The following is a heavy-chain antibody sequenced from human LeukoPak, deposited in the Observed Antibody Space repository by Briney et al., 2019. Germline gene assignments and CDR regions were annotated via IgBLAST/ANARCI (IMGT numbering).Heavy chain of an antibody. V-gene: IGHV1-69*05. CDR1: GGTFSSCA. CDR2: IIPIFGTA. CDR3: ARGPARYYYYYMDV. J-gene: IGHJ6*03. Sequence: GASVKVSCKASGGTFSSCAISWVQQAPGQGLEWMGGIIPIFGTANYAQKFQGRVTITTDESTSTAYMELSSLRSEDTAVYYCARGPARYYYYYMDVWGKGTTVTVSS.